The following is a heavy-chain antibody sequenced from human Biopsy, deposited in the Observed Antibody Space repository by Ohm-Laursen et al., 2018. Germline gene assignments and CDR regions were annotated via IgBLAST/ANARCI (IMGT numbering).Heavy chain of an antibody. V-gene: IGHV3-33*06. D-gene: IGHD2-8*01. CDR2: IWYDGSNK. CDR1: GFSFSDNY. J-gene: IGHJ4*02. Sequence: SLRLSCTASGFSFSDNYMDWVRQAPGKGLEWVAAIWYDGSNKNYADSVKGRFTISRDNSKDTLYLQMNSLRGEDTAVYYCAKCMTGGSNYYFHHCGQGTLVTVSS. CDR3: AKCMTGGSNYYFHH.